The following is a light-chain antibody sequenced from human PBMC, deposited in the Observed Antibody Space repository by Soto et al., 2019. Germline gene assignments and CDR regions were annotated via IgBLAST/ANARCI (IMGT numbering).Light chain of an antibody. Sequence: AIRMTQSPSSLSASTGDRVTITCRASQGISSYLAWYQQKPGKAPKLLIYAASTLQSGVPSRFSGSGSGTDFTITICCLHSEDFATYYCQQYYSYPRTFGQRTKVEIK. CDR3: QQYYSYPRT. J-gene: IGKJ1*01. CDR1: QGISSY. CDR2: AAS. V-gene: IGKV1-8*01.